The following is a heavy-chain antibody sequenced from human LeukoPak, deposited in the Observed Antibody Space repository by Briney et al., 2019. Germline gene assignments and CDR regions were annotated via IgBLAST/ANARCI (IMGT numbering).Heavy chain of an antibody. Sequence: PSETLSLTCSVSGGLISSSGNFYWGWIRQVPGKGLEWIGSVYYTGYSYDNPSLKSRVTISVDTSKNQFSLKLGSVTAADTAVYYCAVSSYDDYGEMGLDYWGQGTLVTVSS. CDR1: GGLISSSGNFY. CDR3: AVSSYDDYGEMGLDY. CDR2: VYYTGYS. D-gene: IGHD4-17*01. J-gene: IGHJ4*02. V-gene: IGHV4-39*07.